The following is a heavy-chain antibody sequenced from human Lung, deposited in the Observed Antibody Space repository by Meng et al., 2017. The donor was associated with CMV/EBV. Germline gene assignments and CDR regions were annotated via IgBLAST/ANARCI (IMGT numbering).Heavy chain of an antibody. J-gene: IGHJ6*01. Sequence: SETLSLTXTVSGGSISSYYWSWIRQPPGKGLEWIGYIYYSGSTNYNPSLKSRVTISVDTSKNQFSLKLSSVTAADTAVYYCASSGYSYGYGYYGMDVWGQGTTVTVSS. D-gene: IGHD5-18*01. CDR2: IYYSGST. CDR1: GGSISSYY. V-gene: IGHV4-59*01. CDR3: ASSGYSYGYGYYGMDV.